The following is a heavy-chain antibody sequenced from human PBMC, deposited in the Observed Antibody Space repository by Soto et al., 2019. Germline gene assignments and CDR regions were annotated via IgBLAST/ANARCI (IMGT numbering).Heavy chain of an antibody. D-gene: IGHD6-19*01. V-gene: IGHV3-21*01. CDR3: ARDKKGQWLVLSTSAFDI. CDR2: ISSSSSYI. J-gene: IGHJ3*02. Sequence: EVQLVESGGGLVKPGGSLRLSCAASGFTFSSYSMNWVRQAPGKGLEWVSSISSSSSYIYYADSVKGRFTISRDNAKNSLYLQMNSLRAEDTAVYYCARDKKGQWLVLSTSAFDIWGQGTMVTVSS. CDR1: GFTFSSYS.